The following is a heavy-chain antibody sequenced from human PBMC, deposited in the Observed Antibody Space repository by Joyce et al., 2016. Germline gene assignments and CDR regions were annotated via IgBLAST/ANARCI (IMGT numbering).Heavy chain of an antibody. V-gene: IGHV3-13*05. CDR1: GFTFSAYE. D-gene: IGHD3-16*01. Sequence: EVQLVEAGGALVQPGGSLRLSCAASGFTFSAYEIHWVRQTTGKVLEWVSAIGTAGDPYYAGSVKCRFTISRENAKSSLFLQMNSLRAEDTAVYYCARERGGGMSAFDIWGQGTMVTVSS. CDR2: IGTAGDP. J-gene: IGHJ3*02. CDR3: ARERGGGMSAFDI.